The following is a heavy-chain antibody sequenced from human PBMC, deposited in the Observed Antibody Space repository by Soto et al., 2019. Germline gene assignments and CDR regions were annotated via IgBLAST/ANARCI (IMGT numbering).Heavy chain of an antibody. V-gene: IGHV1-18*04. Sequence: ASFKFSCNASGYTFTSYGISWGRQAPGQGLERMGWTSAYNGNTNYAQKLQGRVTMTTDTSTSTAYMELRSLRSDDTAVYYCARDMAIVVVPAAIGYYYYGMDVWGQGTTVTVS. CDR3: ARDMAIVVVPAAIGYYYYGMDV. J-gene: IGHJ6*02. D-gene: IGHD2-2*03. CDR2: TSAYNGNT. CDR1: GYTFTSYG.